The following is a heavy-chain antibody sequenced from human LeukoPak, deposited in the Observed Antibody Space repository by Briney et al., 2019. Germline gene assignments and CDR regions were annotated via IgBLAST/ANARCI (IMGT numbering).Heavy chain of an antibody. CDR1: GXTFIDHY. CDR2: IRNKANSYTT. V-gene: IGHV3-72*01. Sequence: GGSLRLSCAASGXTFIDHYMDWVRQAPGKGREWIGRIRNKANSYTTEYAASVKGRFTVSRDDSKNSLFLQMNSLESEDTAVYYCARRNSVTQGLDNWGQGTLVTVSS. D-gene: IGHD5/OR15-5a*01. CDR3: ARRNSVTQGLDN. J-gene: IGHJ4*02.